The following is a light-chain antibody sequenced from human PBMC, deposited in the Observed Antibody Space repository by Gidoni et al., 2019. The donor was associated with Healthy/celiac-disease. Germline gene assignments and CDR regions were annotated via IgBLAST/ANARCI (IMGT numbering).Light chain of an antibody. V-gene: IGKV4-1*01. CDR3: QQYYSTPRT. CDR1: QSVLYSSNNKNY. Sequence: IVMTQSLDSLAVSLGERATINCKSSQSVLYSSNNKNYLAWYQQKPGQPPKLLIYWASTRESGVPDRCSGSGSGTDFTLTISSLQAEDVAVYYCQQYYSTPRTFGQGTKVEIK. J-gene: IGKJ1*01. CDR2: WAS.